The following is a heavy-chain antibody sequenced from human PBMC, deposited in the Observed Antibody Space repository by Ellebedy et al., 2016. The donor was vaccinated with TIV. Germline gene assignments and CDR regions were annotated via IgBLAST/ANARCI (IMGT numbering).Heavy chain of an antibody. CDR2: LSSSSRNI. V-gene: IGHV3-21*01. CDR1: GFTFSSYT. J-gene: IGHJ4*02. CDR3: ARDLYFSISSCYGYDD. D-gene: IGHD2-2*01. Sequence: GESLKISCAASGFTFSSYTMTWVRQAPGKGLEWVPSLSSSSRNIYYTDSLKGRFTISRDNAKNSLYLQMNSLRAEDTAVYYCARDLYFSISSCYGYDDWGQGTLVTVSS.